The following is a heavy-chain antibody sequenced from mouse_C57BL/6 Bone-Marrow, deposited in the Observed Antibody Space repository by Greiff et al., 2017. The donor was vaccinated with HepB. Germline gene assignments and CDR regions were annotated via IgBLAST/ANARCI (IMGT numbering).Heavy chain of an antibody. V-gene: IGHV5-17*01. Sequence: EVNVVESGGGLVKPGGSLKLSCAASGFTFSDYGMHWVRQAPEKGLEWVAYISSGSSTIYYADTVKGRFTISRDNAKNTLFLQMSSLRSEDTAMYYCARPSTTVEGTYFDVWGTGTTVTVSS. CDR1: GFTFSDYG. J-gene: IGHJ1*03. CDR3: ARPSTTVEGTYFDV. CDR2: ISSGSSTI. D-gene: IGHD1-1*01.